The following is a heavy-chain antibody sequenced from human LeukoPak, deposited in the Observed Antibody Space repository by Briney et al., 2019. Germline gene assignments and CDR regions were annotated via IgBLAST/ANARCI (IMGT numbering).Heavy chain of an antibody. CDR2: ISGSSSYI. Sequence: GGSLRLSCAASGFTFSSYNINWVRQAPGKGLEWVSSISGSSSYIFYADSVKGRFTISRDNAKNSLYLQMNSLRAEDTAVYYCAKDSGVTIFGVATEAVDYWGQGTLVTVSS. CDR3: AKDSGVTIFGVATEAVDY. J-gene: IGHJ4*02. V-gene: IGHV3-21*04. CDR1: GFTFSSYN. D-gene: IGHD3-3*01.